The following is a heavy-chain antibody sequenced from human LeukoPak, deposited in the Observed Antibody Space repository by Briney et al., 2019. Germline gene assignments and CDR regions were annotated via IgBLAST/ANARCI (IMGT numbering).Heavy chain of an antibody. V-gene: IGHV3-23*01. J-gene: IGHJ4*02. Sequence: GGSLRLSCAASGFTFTSYAMSWVRQSPGKGLEGVSAISGSGGSTYYADSVKGRFTISRDNSKSTLFLQMNSLRAEDTAVYYCAKDPRVGSRVATPCHWGQGTLVTVSS. D-gene: IGHD5-24*01. CDR3: AKDPRVGSRVATPCH. CDR1: GFTFTSYA. CDR2: ISGSGGST.